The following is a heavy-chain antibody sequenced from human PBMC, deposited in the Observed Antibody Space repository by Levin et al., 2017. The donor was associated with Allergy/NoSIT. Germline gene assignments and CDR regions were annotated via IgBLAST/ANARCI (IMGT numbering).Heavy chain of an antibody. J-gene: IGHJ2*01. D-gene: IGHD2-21*02. CDR3: ARVVTYCGGDCYPYWFFDL. V-gene: IGHV3-7*01. CDR2: IKQDGSEE. CDR1: EFTFSNYW. Sequence: GGSLRLSCAASEFTFSNYWMSWVRQAPGKGLEWVASIKQDGSEEYYVDSVKGRFTISGDNAKTSLFLQMNSLRPEDTAVYYCARVVTYCGGDCYPYWFFDLWGRGTLVSVSS.